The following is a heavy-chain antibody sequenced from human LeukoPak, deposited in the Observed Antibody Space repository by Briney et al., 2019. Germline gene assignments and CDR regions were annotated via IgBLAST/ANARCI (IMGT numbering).Heavy chain of an antibody. J-gene: IGHJ6*03. CDR1: GGSFSGYY. CDR2: INHSGST. CDR3: AREGSGSYNLFYYYLDV. Sequence: PSETLSLTCAVYGGSFSGYYWSWIRQPPGKGLEWIGEINHSGSTNYNPSPKSRVTISVDTSKNQFSLKLSSVTAADTAVYYCAREGSGSYNLFYYYLDVWDKGTTVTISS. D-gene: IGHD1-26*01. V-gene: IGHV4-34*01.